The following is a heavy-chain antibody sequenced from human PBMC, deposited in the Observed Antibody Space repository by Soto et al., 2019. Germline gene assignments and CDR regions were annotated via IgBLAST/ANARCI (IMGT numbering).Heavy chain of an antibody. CDR1: GYTFTSYY. CDR3: DRVYCSGGSCYSIDY. D-gene: IGHD2-15*01. Sequence: ASVKVSCKASGYTFTSYYMHWVRQAPGQGLEWMGIINPSGSTSYAQKFQGRVTMTRDTSTSTVYMELSSLRSGDTAVYYCDRVYCSGGSCYSIDYWGQGTLVTVSS. CDR2: INPSGST. J-gene: IGHJ4*02. V-gene: IGHV1-46*03.